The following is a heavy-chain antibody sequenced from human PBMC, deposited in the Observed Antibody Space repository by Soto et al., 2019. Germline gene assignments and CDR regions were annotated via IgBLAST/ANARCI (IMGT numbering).Heavy chain of an antibody. V-gene: IGHV1-46*01. CDR1: GYTFTSYY. CDR2: INPSGGST. CDR3: ARVRDSGSYYVNWFDP. D-gene: IGHD1-26*01. Sequence: ASVTVSCKXSGYTFTSYYMHWVRQAPGQGLEWMGIINPSGGSTSYAQKFQGRVTMTRDTSTSTVYMELSSLRSEDTAVYYCARVRDSGSYYVNWFDPWGQGTLVTVSS. J-gene: IGHJ5*02.